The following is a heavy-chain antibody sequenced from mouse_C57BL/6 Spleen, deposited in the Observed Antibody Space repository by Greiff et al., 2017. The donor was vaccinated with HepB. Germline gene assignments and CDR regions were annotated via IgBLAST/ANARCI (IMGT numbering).Heavy chain of an antibody. CDR1: GYSITSGYY. D-gene: IGHD2-5*01. CDR3: ARYSNYHYFDY. V-gene: IGHV3-6*01. CDR2: ISYDGSN. J-gene: IGHJ2*01. Sequence: VQLKQSGPGLVKPSQSLSLTCSVTGYSITSGYYWNWIRQFPGNKLEWMGYISYDGSNNYNPSLKNRISITRDTSKNQFFLKLNSVTTEDTATYYCARYSNYHYFDYWGQGTTLTVSS.